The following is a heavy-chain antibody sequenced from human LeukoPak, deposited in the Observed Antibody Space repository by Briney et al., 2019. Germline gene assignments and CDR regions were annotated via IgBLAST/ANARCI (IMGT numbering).Heavy chain of an antibody. CDR1: GYTFIDYY. Sequence: VASVKVSCKASGYTFIDYYMHWVRQAPGQGPEWMGWIKGKRGDTQSAQKFQVRVTMTSDTYISTTYMELSSLKSDDTAVYYCAASPNRDYFDHWGQGTLVTVSS. CDR2: IKGKRGDT. J-gene: IGHJ4*02. D-gene: IGHD2-21*01. V-gene: IGHV1-2*02. CDR3: AASPNRDYFDH.